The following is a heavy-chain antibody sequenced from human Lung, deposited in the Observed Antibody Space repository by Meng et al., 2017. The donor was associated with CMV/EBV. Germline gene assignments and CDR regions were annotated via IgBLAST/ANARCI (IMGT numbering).Heavy chain of an antibody. J-gene: IGHJ1*01. CDR3: LRRSGGSV. Sequence: LRWSGPALVKPSAALSPTCAFSGDSITNHNWWAWVRQPPRKGLGWIGEIPNRGSSAYNPSLKSRVSMSIDKSKNQFSLKLTSVTAADTAVYHCLRRSGGSVWGQGTLVTVSS. CDR2: IPNRGSS. CDR1: GDSITNHNW. D-gene: IGHD3-10*01. V-gene: IGHV4-4*02.